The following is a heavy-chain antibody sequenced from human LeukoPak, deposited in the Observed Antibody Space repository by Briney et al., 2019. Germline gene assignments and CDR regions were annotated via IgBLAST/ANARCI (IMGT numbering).Heavy chain of an antibody. CDR2: INHSGST. CDR3: ARGSWPLPSDY. J-gene: IGHJ4*02. D-gene: IGHD2-15*01. Sequence: SETLSLTCAVYGGSLSGYYWSWIRQPPGKGLEWIGEINHSGSTNYNPSLKSRIAISVDTSKNQFSLNLSSVTAADTAVYYCARGSWPLPSDYWGQGTLVTVSS. V-gene: IGHV4-34*01. CDR1: GGSLSGYY.